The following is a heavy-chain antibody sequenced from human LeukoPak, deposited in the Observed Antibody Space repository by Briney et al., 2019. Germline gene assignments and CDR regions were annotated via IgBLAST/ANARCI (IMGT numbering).Heavy chain of an antibody. CDR2: INWNGGST. CDR3: ARGPYYSYSDY. J-gene: IGHJ4*02. CDR1: GFTFDDYG. Sequence: GGSLRLSCAASGFTFDDYGMSWVRQAPGKGLEWVSGINWNGGSTGYADSAKGRFTISRDNAKNSLYLQMNSLRAEDTALYYCARGPYYSYSDYWGQGTLVTVSS. D-gene: IGHD5-18*01. V-gene: IGHV3-20*04.